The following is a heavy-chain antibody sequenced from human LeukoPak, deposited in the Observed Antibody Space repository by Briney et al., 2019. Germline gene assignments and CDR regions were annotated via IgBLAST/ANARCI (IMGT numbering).Heavy chain of an antibody. J-gene: IGHJ4*02. CDR1: GFTFSSYA. V-gene: IGHV3-23*01. CDR3: AKAPPPYYDSSGQFDY. Sequence: GGSLRLSCAASGFTFSSYAMSWVRQAPGKGLEWVSAISGSGGSTYYADSVKGRFTISRNNSKNTLYLQMNSLRAEDTAVYYCAKAPPPYYDSSGQFDYWGQGTLVTVSS. CDR2: ISGSGGST. D-gene: IGHD3-22*01.